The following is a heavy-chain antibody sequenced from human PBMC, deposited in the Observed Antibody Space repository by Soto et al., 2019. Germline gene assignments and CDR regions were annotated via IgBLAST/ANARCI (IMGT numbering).Heavy chain of an antibody. CDR1: GYTFTNYG. CDR3: ARFVAGTGGFDY. CDR2: MNPYNSNR. J-gene: IGHJ4*02. Sequence: ASVKVSCKTSGYTFTNYGISWVRQAPGQGLEWMGWMNPYNSNRNYAQKFQGRVTMTTDTSTSTAYMELRSLRSDDTAVHYCARFVAGTGGFDYWGQGTLVTVSS. V-gene: IGHV1-18*04. D-gene: IGHD6-19*01.